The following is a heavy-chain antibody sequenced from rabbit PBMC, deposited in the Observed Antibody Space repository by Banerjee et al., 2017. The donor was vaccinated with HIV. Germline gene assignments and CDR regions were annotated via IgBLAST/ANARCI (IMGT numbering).Heavy chain of an antibody. CDR3: ARGYYIWNYAGYTYPTYFNL. D-gene: IGHD6-1*01. Sequence: QSLEESGGDLVKPGASLTLTCTASGFSFSSSYYVCWVRQAPGKGLEWIACIYGGSSGTTYYASWAKGRFTISKTSSTTVTLQMTSLTAADTATYFCARGYYIWNYAGYTYPTYFNLWGPGTLVTVS. J-gene: IGHJ4*01. V-gene: IGHV1S40*01. CDR2: IYGGSSGTT. CDR1: GFSFSSSYY.